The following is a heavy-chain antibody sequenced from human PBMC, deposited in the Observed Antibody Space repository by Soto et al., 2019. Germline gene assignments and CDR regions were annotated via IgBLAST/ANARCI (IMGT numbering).Heavy chain of an antibody. CDR3: AKGDTAMVRRSWYFDL. CDR1: GFTFSSYG. Sequence: QVQLVESGGSVVQPGRSLRLSCAASGFTFSSYGMHWVRQAPGKGLEWVAVISYDGSNKYYADSVKGRFTISRDNSKNTLYLQMNSLRAEDTAVYYCAKGDTAMVRRSWYFDLWGRGTLVTVSS. CDR2: ISYDGSNK. D-gene: IGHD5-18*01. J-gene: IGHJ2*01. V-gene: IGHV3-30*18.